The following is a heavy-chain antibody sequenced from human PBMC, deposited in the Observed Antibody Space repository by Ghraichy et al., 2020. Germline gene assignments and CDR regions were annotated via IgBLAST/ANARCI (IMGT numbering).Heavy chain of an antibody. CDR1: GFTFSSYA. CDR3: AKVGYSYGITYYFDY. J-gene: IGHJ4*02. CDR2: ISGSGGST. V-gene: IGHV3-23*01. Sequence: GGSLRLSCAASGFTFSSYAMSWVRQAPGKGLEWVSAISGSGGSTYYADSVKGRFTISRDNSKNTLYLQMNSLRAEDTAVYYCAKVGYSYGITYYFDYWGQGTLVTVSS. D-gene: IGHD5-18*01.